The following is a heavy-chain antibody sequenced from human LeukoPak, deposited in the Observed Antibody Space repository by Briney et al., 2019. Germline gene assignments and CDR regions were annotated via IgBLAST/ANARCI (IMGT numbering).Heavy chain of an antibody. CDR3: ARDAASSSCFDY. D-gene: IGHD6-13*01. CDR1: GYSISSGYY. CDR2: IYYSGST. J-gene: IGHJ4*02. V-gene: IGHV4-38-2*02. Sequence: SETLSLTCTVSGYSISSGYYWGWIRQPPGKGLEWIGYIYYSGSTYYNPSLKSRVTISVDTSKNQFSLKLSSVTAADTAVYYCARDAASSSCFDYWGQGTLVTVSS.